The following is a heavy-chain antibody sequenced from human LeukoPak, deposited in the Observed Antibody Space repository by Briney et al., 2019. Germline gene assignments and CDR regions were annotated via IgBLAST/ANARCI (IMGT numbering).Heavy chain of an antibody. D-gene: IGHD3-10*01. CDR3: ARAPISGSYSQYFYMDV. Sequence: GGSLRLSCAASGFSLGDYAMHWVRQAPGKGLEWVSGITWNSDIKAYADAVKGRFTVSRDNAKNSLYLQMNSLRSDDTALYYCARAPISGSYSQYFYMDVWGKRTTVTISS. CDR2: ITWNSDIK. V-gene: IGHV3-9*01. J-gene: IGHJ6*03. CDR1: GFSLGDYA.